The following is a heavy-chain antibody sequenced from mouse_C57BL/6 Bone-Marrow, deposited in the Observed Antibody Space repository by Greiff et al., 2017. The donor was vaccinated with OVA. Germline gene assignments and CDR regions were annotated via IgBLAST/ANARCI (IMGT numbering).Heavy chain of an antibody. CDR3: ALYGYFDV. CDR1: GYTFTSYW. CDR2: IDPSDSYT. Sequence: VQLQQPGAELVKPGASVKLSCKASGYTFTSYWMHWVKQRPGQGLEWIGVIDPSDSYTNYNQKFKGKATLTVDTSSSTAYMQLSSLTSEDSAVYYCALYGYFDVWGTGTTVTVSS. J-gene: IGHJ1*03. V-gene: IGHV1-59*01.